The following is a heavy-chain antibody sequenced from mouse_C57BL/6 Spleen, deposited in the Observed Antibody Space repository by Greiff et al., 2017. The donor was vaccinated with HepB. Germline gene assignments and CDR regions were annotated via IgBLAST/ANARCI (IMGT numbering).Heavy chain of an antibody. Sequence: VQLQQPGAELVKPGASVKLSCKASGYTFTSYWMHWVKQRPGQGLEWIGMIHPNSGSTNYNEKFKSKATLTVDKSSSTAYMQLSSLTSEDSAVYYCARLIITTVVADYWGQGTTRTVSS. CDR3: ARLIITTVVADY. D-gene: IGHD1-1*01. CDR1: GYTFTSYW. J-gene: IGHJ2*01. CDR2: IHPNSGST. V-gene: IGHV1-64*01.